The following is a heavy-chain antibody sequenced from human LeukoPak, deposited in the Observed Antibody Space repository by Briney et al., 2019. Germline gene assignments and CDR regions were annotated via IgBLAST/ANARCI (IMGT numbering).Heavy chain of an antibody. CDR1: AGSISSSSYY. Sequence: SSETLSLTCTVSAGSISSSSYYWGWIRQPPGKGLEWIGRICYSGSTYYNPSLKSRVTITVDTSKNQFSLKLSSVTAADTAVYYCARWWELQGGGLSDYWGRGTLVTVSS. CDR2: ICYSGST. J-gene: IGHJ4*02. CDR3: ARWWELQGGGLSDY. D-gene: IGHD2-15*01. V-gene: IGHV4-39*01.